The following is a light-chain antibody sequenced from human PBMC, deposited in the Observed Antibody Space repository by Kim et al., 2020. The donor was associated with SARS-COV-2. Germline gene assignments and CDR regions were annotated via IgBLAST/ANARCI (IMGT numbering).Light chain of an antibody. CDR1: QGIRSY. Sequence: ASVGDRITITCRASQGIRSYLAWYQQKPGIAPKLLIYDASTLQSGVPSRFSGSGSGTDFTLTISSLQPEDFATYFCLQVNTYPLTFGGGTKVDIK. V-gene: IGKV1-9*01. J-gene: IGKJ4*01. CDR2: DAS. CDR3: LQVNTYPLT.